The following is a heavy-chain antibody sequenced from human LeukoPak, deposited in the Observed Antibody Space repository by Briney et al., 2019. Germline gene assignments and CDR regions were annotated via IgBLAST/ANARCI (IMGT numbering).Heavy chain of an antibody. CDR3: AKEGAQYSSSWLDY. CDR1: GFTFSSYA. D-gene: IGHD6-13*01. CDR2: ISGSGGST. Sequence: GGSLRLSCAASGFTFSSYAMSWVRQAPGKGLEWVSAISGSGGSTYYADSVKGRFTISRDNSKNALYLQMNSLRAEDTAVYYCAKEGAQYSSSWLDYWGQGTLVTVSS. J-gene: IGHJ4*02. V-gene: IGHV3-23*01.